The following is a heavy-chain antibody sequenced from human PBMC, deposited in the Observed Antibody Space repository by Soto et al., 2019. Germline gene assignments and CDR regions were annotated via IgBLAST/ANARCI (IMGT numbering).Heavy chain of an antibody. D-gene: IGHD3-9*01. V-gene: IGHV3-11*06. CDR2: ISSSSSYT. J-gene: IGHJ4*02. CDR3: ARDKDWAFHN. CDR1: GFTFSDYY. Sequence: GGSLRLSGAASGFTFSDYYMSWIRQAPGKGLEWVSYISSSSSYTNNADSVKGRFTISRDNAKKSLYLQMNSLRVEDTGIYYCARDKDWAFHNWGQGTLVTVSS.